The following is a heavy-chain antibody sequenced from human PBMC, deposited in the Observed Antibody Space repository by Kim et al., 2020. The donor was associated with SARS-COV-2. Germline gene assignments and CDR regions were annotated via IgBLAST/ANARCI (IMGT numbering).Heavy chain of an antibody. V-gene: IGHV1-69*13. J-gene: IGHJ3*01. Sequence: SVKVSCKASGCTFTSYAVRWVRQARGQGLEWIGGIVAGIGNANYAQKFQGRVTITGDESTSTAYMELSSLRSEDTAVYYCATNLWNSSGDYHQCALDVWGQGTMVTVSS. CDR3: ATNLWNSSGDYHQCALDV. CDR2: IVAGIGNA. CDR1: GCTFTSYA. D-gene: IGHD3-22*01.